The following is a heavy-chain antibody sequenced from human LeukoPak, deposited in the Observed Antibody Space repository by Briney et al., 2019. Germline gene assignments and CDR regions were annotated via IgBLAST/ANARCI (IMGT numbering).Heavy chain of an antibody. Sequence: GASVKVSCKASGYTFTGYYMHWVRQAPGQGLEWMGWMNPNSGNTGYAQKFQGRVTITRNTSISTAYMELSSLRSEDTAVYYCAGVGSCGGDCYYYFDYWGQGTLVTVSS. J-gene: IGHJ4*02. CDR3: AGVGSCGGDCYYYFDY. V-gene: IGHV1-8*03. CDR2: MNPNSGNT. D-gene: IGHD2-21*02. CDR1: GYTFTGYY.